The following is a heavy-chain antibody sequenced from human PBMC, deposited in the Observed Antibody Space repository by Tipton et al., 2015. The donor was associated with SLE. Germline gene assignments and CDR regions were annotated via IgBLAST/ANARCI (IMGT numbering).Heavy chain of an antibody. J-gene: IGHJ6*03. CDR2: IYNSGIT. CDR3: VKSVVVVSPRDYYYYMDV. Sequence: TLSLTCTVSGGSISSSRHFWGWIRQPPGKGLEWIGVIYNSGITNYNPSLQSRVTLSVDMSKNQFSLRLSSVTAADTGVYYCVKSVVVVSPRDYYYYMDVWGKGTTVTVSS. CDR1: GGSISSSRHF. V-gene: IGHV4-61*05. D-gene: IGHD2-15*01.